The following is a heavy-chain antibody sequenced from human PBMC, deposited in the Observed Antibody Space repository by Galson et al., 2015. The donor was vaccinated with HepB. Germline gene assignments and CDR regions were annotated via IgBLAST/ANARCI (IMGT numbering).Heavy chain of an antibody. V-gene: IGHV3-43*01. D-gene: IGHD2-21*02. CDR1: GFSFDAYT. CDR2: ISWDGDTT. Sequence: SLRLSCAASGFSFDAYTMHWVRQSPGKGLEWVSLISWDGDTTYYADSVKGRFTISRDNSKDSLYLQMNSLRTEDTALYYCAKDSGYCGGNCYEDGFDSWGQGALVTVSS. CDR3: AKDSGYCGGNCYEDGFDS. J-gene: IGHJ4*02.